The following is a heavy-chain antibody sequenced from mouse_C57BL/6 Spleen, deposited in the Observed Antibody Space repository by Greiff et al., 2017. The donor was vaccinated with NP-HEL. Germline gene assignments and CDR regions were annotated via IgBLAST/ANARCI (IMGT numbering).Heavy chain of an antibody. CDR3: ARSNYSNHYCDY. J-gene: IGHJ2*01. CDR1: GYTFTSYW. D-gene: IGHD2-5*01. Sequence: QVHVKQPGAELVKPGASVKLSCKASGYTFTSYWMQWVKQRPGPGLAWIGEIDPSDSYNNSNHKFKGKATLTVDTSSSTAYMQLSSLTSEDSAVYYCARSNYSNHYCDYWGQGTTLTVSS. CDR2: IDPSDSYN. V-gene: IGHV1-50*01.